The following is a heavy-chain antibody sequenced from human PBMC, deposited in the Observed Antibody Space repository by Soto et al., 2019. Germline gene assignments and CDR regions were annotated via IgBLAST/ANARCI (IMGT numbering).Heavy chain of an antibody. CDR1: GFTFSSYG. V-gene: IGHV3-30*03. Sequence: QVQLVESGGGVVQPGRSLRLSCAASGFTFSSYGMHWVRQAPGKGLEWVAVISYDGSNKYYADSVKGRFTISRDNSKNTLYLRMNSLRAEDTAVYYCARNVDTSWFDPWGQGTLVTVSS. CDR3: ARNVDTSWFDP. J-gene: IGHJ5*02. D-gene: IGHD5-18*01. CDR2: ISYDGSNK.